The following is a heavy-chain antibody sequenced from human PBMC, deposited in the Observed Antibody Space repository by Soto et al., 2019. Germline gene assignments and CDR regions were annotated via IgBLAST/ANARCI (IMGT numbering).Heavy chain of an antibody. CDR2: SYWNDDK. J-gene: IGHJ4*02. V-gene: IGHV2-5*01. Sequence: QITLKESGPTLVKPTQTLTLTCAFSGFSLSTSGVGVGWIRQPPGKALEWLALSYWNDDKRYRASLKSRLTITKDTSKNQVVLTMTNVDPVDTATYYCAHRRGRSSDHAELDAFDYWGQGTLVTVSS. CDR3: AHRRGRSSDHAELDAFDY. D-gene: IGHD3-22*01. CDR1: GFSLSTSGVG.